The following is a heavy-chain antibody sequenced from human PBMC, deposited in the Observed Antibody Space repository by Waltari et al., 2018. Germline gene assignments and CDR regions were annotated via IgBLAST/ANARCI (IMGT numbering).Heavy chain of an antibody. D-gene: IGHD6-19*01. CDR2: IRREPYNYAT. Sequence: EVQVVESGGGLVQPGGSLKLPCPTSGFSFSGSSIHWVRQTSGKGLEWVGRIRREPYNYATAYSASVKGRFTISRDDSKNTAFLQMNSLMTEDTAVYYCSGGEVTGTDFWGQGTLVTVSS. CDR1: GFSFSGSS. J-gene: IGHJ4*02. CDR3: SGGEVTGTDF. V-gene: IGHV3-73*01.